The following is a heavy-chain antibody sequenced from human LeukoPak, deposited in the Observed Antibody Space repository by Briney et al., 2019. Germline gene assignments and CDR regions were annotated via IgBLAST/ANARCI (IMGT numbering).Heavy chain of an antibody. V-gene: IGHV3-23*01. CDR1: GFTFSSYA. CDR3: AKTHSSSWYRY. Sequence: GGSLRLSCAASGFTFSSYAMSWVRQAPGKGLEWGSAISGSGGSTYYADSVKGRFTISRDNSKNTLYLQMNSLRAEDTAVYYCAKTHSSSWYRYWGQGTLVTVSS. J-gene: IGHJ4*02. CDR2: ISGSGGST. D-gene: IGHD6-13*01.